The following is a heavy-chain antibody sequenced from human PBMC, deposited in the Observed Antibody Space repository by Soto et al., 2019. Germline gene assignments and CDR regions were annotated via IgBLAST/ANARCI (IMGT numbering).Heavy chain of an antibody. J-gene: IGHJ5*02. Sequence: QVQLQQWGAGLLKPSETLSLTCAVYGGSFSGYYWSWIRQPPGKGLEWIGEINHSGSTNYNPSLKSRVTISVDTSKNQFSLQLSSVTAADTAVYYCGRGASWYGYGGNWFDPWGQGTLVTVSS. CDR1: GGSFSGYY. D-gene: IGHD6-13*01. CDR2: INHSGST. V-gene: IGHV4-34*01. CDR3: GRGASWYGYGGNWFDP.